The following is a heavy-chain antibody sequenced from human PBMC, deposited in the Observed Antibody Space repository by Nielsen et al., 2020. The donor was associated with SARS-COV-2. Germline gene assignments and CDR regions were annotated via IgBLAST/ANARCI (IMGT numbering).Heavy chain of an antibody. CDR3: AREGMTTVTSFRFFDY. V-gene: IGHV3-53*01. J-gene: IGHJ4*02. CDR1: GFAVSNNY. CDR2: IYSDDSP. Sequence: GESLKISCAASGFAVSNNYMSWVRQAPGKGLEWVSLIYSDDSPYYADSVRGRFTISRDNSKNTLFLQMNSLRAEDTAVYYCAREGMTTVTSFRFFDYWGQGTVVTVSS. D-gene: IGHD4-11*01.